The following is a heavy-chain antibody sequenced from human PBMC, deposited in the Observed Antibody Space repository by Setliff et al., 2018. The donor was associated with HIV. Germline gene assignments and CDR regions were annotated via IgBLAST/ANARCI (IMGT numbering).Heavy chain of an antibody. Sequence: ASVKVSCKASGYTFTDYYMHWVRQAPGQRLEWMGWINVGSGKTQYSLRFQDRVTLTRDTSATTAYMELSSLRSEDTAVYYCARDVGSVWHNWFDPWGQGTLVTVS. CDR3: ARDVGSVWHNWFDP. J-gene: IGHJ5*02. CDR1: GYTFTDYY. V-gene: IGHV1-3*01. CDR2: INVGSGKT. D-gene: IGHD6-19*01.